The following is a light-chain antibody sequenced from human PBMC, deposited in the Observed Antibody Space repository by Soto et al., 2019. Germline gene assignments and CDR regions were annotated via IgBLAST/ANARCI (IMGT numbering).Light chain of an antibody. Sequence: QPVLTQPPSASVTPGQRVNISCAGSSSNIGSDYVYWYQQLPGAAPKLLIYRNNQRPSGVPDRFSGSKSDTSASLAISGLRSEDEGDYFYASWDGNLSGSRVFGGGTKLTVL. CDR1: SSNIGSDY. CDR3: ASWDGNLSGSRV. V-gene: IGLV1-47*01. J-gene: IGLJ3*02. CDR2: RNN.